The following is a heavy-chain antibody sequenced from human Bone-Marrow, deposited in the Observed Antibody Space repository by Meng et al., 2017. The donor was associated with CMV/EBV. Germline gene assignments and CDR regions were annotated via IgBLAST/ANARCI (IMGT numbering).Heavy chain of an antibody. V-gene: IGHV1-18*01. CDR1: DYMSVSYPI. CDR3: ATGGAQSELES. J-gene: IGHJ4*02. Sequence: ASVKVSCKASDYMSVSYPIINWIRQAPGQGLEWVGWITTGESNIKTAATFLGRVTLSADWTTSTAYMELRGLRFDDTGTFYCATGGAQSELESWGRGTLVTVSS. D-gene: IGHD1-7*01. CDR2: ITTGESNI.